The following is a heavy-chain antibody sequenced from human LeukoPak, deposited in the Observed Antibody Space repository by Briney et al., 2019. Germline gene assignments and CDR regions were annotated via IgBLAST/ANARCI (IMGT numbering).Heavy chain of an antibody. V-gene: IGHV4-59*01. D-gene: IGHD1-1*01. Sequence: SETLSLTCTVSGGSISSYYWSWIRQPPGKGLEWIGYVDHTGSTNFNPSLNGRVSISRDTSKNLFSLRLRSVTAADTAVYFCAXXXXXXSTWYSTYYYYFYMDVWGKGTTVTVSS. J-gene: IGHJ6*03. CDR1: GGSISSYY. CDR3: AXXXXXXSTWYSTYYYYFYMDV. CDR2: VDHTGST.